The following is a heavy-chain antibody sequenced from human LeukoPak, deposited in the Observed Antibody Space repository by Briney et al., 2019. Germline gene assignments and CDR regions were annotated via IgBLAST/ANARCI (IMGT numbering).Heavy chain of an antibody. V-gene: IGHV3-48*04. CDR1: GFTFSSYS. CDR3: ARRSSGWSPGEYYFDY. D-gene: IGHD6-19*01. CDR2: ISSSGSTI. J-gene: IGHJ4*02. Sequence: PGGSLRLSCAASGFTFSSYSMNWVRQAPGKGLEWVSYISSSGSTIYYADSVKGRFTISRDNAKNSLYLQMNSLRAEDTAVYYCARRSSGWSPGEYYFDYWGQGTLVTVSS.